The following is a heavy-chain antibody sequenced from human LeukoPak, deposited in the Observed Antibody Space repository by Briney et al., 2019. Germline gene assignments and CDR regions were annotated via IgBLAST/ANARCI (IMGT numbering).Heavy chain of an antibody. Sequence: PGGSLRLSCAASGFTFSSYSMSWVRQAPGKGLEWVANIKQDGSEKYYVDSVKGRFTISRDNAKNSLYLQMNSLRAEDTAVYYCAREEGRTKTYYDYVWGSYRPRFYYYYMDVWGKGTTVTVSS. J-gene: IGHJ6*03. V-gene: IGHV3-7*01. D-gene: IGHD3-16*02. CDR1: GFTFSSYS. CDR2: IKQDGSEK. CDR3: AREEGRTKTYYDYVWGSYRPRFYYYYMDV.